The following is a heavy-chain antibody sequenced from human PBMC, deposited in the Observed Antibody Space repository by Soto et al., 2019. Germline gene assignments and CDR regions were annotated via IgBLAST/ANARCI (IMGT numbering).Heavy chain of an antibody. Sequence: QVQLVQSGAEVKKPGASVKVSCKSSDYTFSMSGISWVRQAPGQGLEWMGWISGYNGKTNYEQKFQDRVTMTTDTSTNMAYMELRSLRSDDTAVSYCAREGPRPYYYYGLDVWGQGTTVTVSS. J-gene: IGHJ6*02. CDR3: AREGPRPYYYYGLDV. V-gene: IGHV1-18*01. CDR2: ISGYNGKT. CDR1: DYTFSMSG.